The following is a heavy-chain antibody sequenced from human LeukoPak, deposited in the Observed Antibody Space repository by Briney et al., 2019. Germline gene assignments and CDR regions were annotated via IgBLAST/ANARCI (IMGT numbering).Heavy chain of an antibody. CDR1: GYTLTSNY. Sequence: GASVKVSCKASGYTLTSNYIHWVRQAPGQGLEWMGMIYPRDGSTSYAQKFQGRVTVTRDTSTSTVHMELSGLRSGDTAVYYCARDQEGFDYWGQGTLVTVSS. CDR2: IYPRDGST. J-gene: IGHJ4*02. V-gene: IGHV1-46*01. CDR3: ARDQEGFDY.